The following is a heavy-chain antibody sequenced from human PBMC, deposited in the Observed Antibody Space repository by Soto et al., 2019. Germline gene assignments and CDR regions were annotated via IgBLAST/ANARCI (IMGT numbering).Heavy chain of an antibody. CDR3: AGQGVDYYGSGLEYYFDY. CDR2: IYYSGST. CDR1: GGSVSSGSYY. Sequence: SETLSLTCTVSGGSVSSGSYYWSWIRQPPGKGLEWIGYIYYSGSTNYNPSLKSRVTISVDTSKNQFSLKLSSVTAADTAVYYCAGQGVDYYGSGLEYYFDYWGQGTLVTVSS. J-gene: IGHJ4*02. V-gene: IGHV4-61*01. D-gene: IGHD3-10*01.